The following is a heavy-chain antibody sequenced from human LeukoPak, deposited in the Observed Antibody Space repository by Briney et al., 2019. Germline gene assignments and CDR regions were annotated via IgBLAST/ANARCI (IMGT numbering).Heavy chain of an antibody. D-gene: IGHD1-26*01. CDR1: GFTFSSFA. V-gene: IGHV3-23*01. J-gene: IGHJ5*02. Sequence: GGSLRLSCVASGFTFSSFAMTWVRQAPGKGLEWVSGISATGSSTYYADSVKGRFTISRDDSKNTLYLQVDSLRAEDTAVNYCAKDPVGATRNWFDPWGQGTLVTVSS. CDR3: AKDPVGATRNWFDP. CDR2: ISATGSST.